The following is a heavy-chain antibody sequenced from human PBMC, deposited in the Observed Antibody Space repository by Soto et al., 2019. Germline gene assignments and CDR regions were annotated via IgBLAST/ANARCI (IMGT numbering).Heavy chain of an antibody. D-gene: IGHD3-22*01. J-gene: IGHJ1*01. Sequence: QVQLVQSGAEVKKPGSSVKVSCKASGGTFSSYAISWVRQAPGQGLEWMGGIIPIFGTANYAQKFQGRVTITADESTSTAYMELSSLRSEETAVYYCARGTRDYYDSSGYYDPKYIQHWGQGTLVTVSS. CDR2: IIPIFGTA. CDR1: GGTFSSYA. V-gene: IGHV1-69*01. CDR3: ARGTRDYYDSSGYYDPKYIQH.